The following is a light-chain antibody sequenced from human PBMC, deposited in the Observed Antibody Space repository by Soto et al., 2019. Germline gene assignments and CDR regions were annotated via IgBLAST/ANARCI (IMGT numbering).Light chain of an antibody. CDR2: DAS. V-gene: IGKV1-39*01. J-gene: IGKJ1*01. Sequence: IQMTQSPSSLCASXGDRVTIPGRPWQTISSTLNGYRQRPGPVPKGXXYDASSLQRGVPSRFSCSGSATDFTPPISSLQPEDFATYFGQQSYRSPPTFGQGTKVDI. CDR1: QTISST. CDR3: QQSYRSPPT.